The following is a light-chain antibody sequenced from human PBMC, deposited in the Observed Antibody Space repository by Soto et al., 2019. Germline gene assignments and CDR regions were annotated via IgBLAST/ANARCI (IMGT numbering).Light chain of an antibody. J-gene: IGLJ2*01. CDR2: GTS. V-gene: IGLV1-44*01. Sequence: QSVLTQPPSASGTPGQRVTISCSGTSTNIGSNNVNWYQQVPGTAPKFLIYGTSQQPSGVPDRFSGSKSGTSASLDISGLQSEDEADYYCAAWDDSLNGVVFGGGTKLTVL. CDR1: STNIGSNN. CDR3: AAWDDSLNGVV.